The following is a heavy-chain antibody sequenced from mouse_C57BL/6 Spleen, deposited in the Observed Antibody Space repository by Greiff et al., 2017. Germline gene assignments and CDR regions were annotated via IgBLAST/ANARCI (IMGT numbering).Heavy chain of an antibody. CDR2: IHPNSGST. CDR1: GYTFTSYW. J-gene: IGHJ3*01. V-gene: IGHV1-64*01. Sequence: QVQLQQPGAELVKPGASVKLSCKASGYTFTSYWMHWVKQRPGQGLEWIGMIHPNSGSTNYNEKFKSKATLTVDKSSSTAYMQLSSLTSEDSAVYYCARSDYGQACLAYWGQGTLVTVSA. CDR3: ARSDYGQACLAY. D-gene: IGHD1-2*01.